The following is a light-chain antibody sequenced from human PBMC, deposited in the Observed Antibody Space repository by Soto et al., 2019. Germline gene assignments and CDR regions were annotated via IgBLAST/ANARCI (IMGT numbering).Light chain of an antibody. CDR2: EGS. V-gene: IGLV2-23*01. CDR3: CSYAGSTTFYV. J-gene: IGLJ1*01. CDR1: SSDVGSYNL. Sequence: QSVLTQPASVSGSPGQSITISCTGTSSDVGSYNLVSWYQHHPGKAPKLMIFEGSKRPPGVSNRFSASKSGTTASLTISGLQAEDEADYYCCSYAGSTTFYVFGGGTKVTVL.